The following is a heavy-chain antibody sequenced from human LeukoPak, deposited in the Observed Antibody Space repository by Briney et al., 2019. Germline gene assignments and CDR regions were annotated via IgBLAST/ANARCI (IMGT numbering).Heavy chain of an antibody. CDR2: IRGSGGST. CDR3: AKVTGSGSYSANYYCGMDV. CDR1: GFTFSSYA. Sequence: GGSLRLSRAASGFTFSSYAMSWVRQAPGKGLEWVSAIRGSGGSTYYADSVKGRFTISRDNSKHTLYLQMNSLRAEDTAVYYCAKVTGSGSYSANYYCGMDVWGQGTTVTVSS. V-gene: IGHV3-23*01. J-gene: IGHJ6*02. D-gene: IGHD3-10*01.